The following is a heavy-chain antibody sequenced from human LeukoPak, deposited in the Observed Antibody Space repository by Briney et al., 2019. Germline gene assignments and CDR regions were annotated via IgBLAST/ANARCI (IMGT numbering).Heavy chain of an antibody. Sequence: GGSLRLSCAASGFTFSSYAMSWVRQAPGKGLEWVSAISGSGGSTYYADSVKGRFTISRDNSKNTLYPQMSSLRAEDTAVYYCAKSGDIVVVPAAIHFDYWGQGTLVTVSS. CDR1: GFTFSSYA. D-gene: IGHD2-2*01. J-gene: IGHJ4*02. V-gene: IGHV3-23*01. CDR3: AKSGDIVVVPAAIHFDY. CDR2: ISGSGGST.